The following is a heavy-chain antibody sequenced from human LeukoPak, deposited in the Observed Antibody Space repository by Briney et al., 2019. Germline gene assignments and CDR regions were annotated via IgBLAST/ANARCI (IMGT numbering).Heavy chain of an antibody. CDR2: ISGSGAST. Sequence: GGSLRLSCAASGFTFSSYAMSWVRQAPGKGLEWVSAISGSGASTFYADSVKGRFTISRDQSNNTLYLQMNSLRAEDTAVYYCAKYYAYYYGSGIGGFDYWGQGTLVTVSS. CDR3: AKYYAYYYGSGIGGFDY. J-gene: IGHJ4*02. CDR1: GFTFSSYA. V-gene: IGHV3-23*01. D-gene: IGHD3-10*01.